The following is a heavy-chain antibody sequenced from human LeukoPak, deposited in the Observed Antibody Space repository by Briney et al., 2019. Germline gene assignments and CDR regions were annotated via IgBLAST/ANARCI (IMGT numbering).Heavy chain of an antibody. Sequence: GESLKISCKGSGYSFTSYWIGWVRQTPGKGLEWMGIIYPGDSDTRYSPSFQGQVTISADKSISTAYLQWSSLKASDTAMYYCATQSYYYDSSGYIPFSYWGQGTLVTVSS. CDR1: GYSFTSYW. V-gene: IGHV5-51*06. J-gene: IGHJ4*02. CDR2: IYPGDSDT. D-gene: IGHD3-22*01. CDR3: ATQSYYYDSSGYIPFSY.